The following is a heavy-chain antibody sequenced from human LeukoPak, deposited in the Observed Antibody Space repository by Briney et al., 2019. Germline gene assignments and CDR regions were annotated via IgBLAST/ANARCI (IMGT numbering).Heavy chain of an antibody. D-gene: IGHD4-23*01. CDR1: GFTVSSNY. Sequence: PGGSLRPSCAASGFTVSSNYMSWVRQAPGKGLEWVSAIYSGGSTYYADSVKGRFTISRDNSKNTLYLQMNSLRAEDTAVYYCARDPLAQDYDGDYWGQGTLVTVSS. CDR2: IYSGGST. CDR3: ARDPLAQDYDGDY. J-gene: IGHJ4*02. V-gene: IGHV3-66*02.